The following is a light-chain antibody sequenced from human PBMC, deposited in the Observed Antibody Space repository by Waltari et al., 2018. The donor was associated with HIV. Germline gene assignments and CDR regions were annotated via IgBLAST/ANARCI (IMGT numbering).Light chain of an antibody. CDR1: SSNIGAGYD. CDR2: GNG. Sequence: QSVLTQPPSVSGAPGQRVTISCTGSSSNIGAGYDVHWYQQLPGTAPKLLIYGNGGRPSGFPDRFSGSKSGTSASLAITGLQAEDEADYYCQSYDSSLSGWVFGGGTKLTVL. CDR3: QSYDSSLSGWV. J-gene: IGLJ3*02. V-gene: IGLV1-40*01.